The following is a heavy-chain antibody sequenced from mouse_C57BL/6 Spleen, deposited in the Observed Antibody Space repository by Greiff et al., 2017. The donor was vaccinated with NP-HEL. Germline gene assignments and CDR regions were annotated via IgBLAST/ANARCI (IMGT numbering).Heavy chain of an antibody. V-gene: IGHV1-15*01. J-gene: IGHJ3*01. CDR2: IDPETGVT. Sequence: VQLQQSGAELVRPGASVTLSCKASGYTFTDYEMHWVKQTPVHGLEWIGAIDPETGVTAFNQKFKGKAILTADKSSSTAYMGLRSLTSEDSAVYYCTRDYGSSYWFAYWGQGTLVTVSA. CDR3: TRDYGSSYWFAY. D-gene: IGHD1-1*01. CDR1: GYTFTDYE.